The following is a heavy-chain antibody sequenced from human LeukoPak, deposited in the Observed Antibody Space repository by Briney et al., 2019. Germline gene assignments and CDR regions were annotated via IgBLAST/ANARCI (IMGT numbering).Heavy chain of an antibody. V-gene: IGHV3-33*06. J-gene: IGHJ4*02. CDR1: GFTFSTYA. D-gene: IGHD1-1*01. CDR3: AKDLGTTRVLGD. CDR2: IWYDGSYK. Sequence: PGGSLRLSCAASGFTFSTYAMHWVRQAPGKGLEWVALIWYDGSYKYYADAVKGRFTISKDNSKNTLYLQMNSLRAEDTAVYYCAKDLGTTRVLGDWGQGTLVTVSS.